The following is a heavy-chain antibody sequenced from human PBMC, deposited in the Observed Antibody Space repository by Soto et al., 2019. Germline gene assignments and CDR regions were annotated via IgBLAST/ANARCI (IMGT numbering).Heavy chain of an antibody. V-gene: IGHV5-51*01. Sequence: GESRKISCQAFGYTFTSHWIGWVRQTPGNGLEWMGIIYPGDSDTRYSPSFQGQVTISADKSINAAYLQWSSLKASDTAVYYCARNEYNGNSVDYWGQGTLVTVSS. CDR1: GYTFTSHW. D-gene: IGHD1-1*01. CDR2: IYPGDSDT. J-gene: IGHJ4*02. CDR3: ARNEYNGNSVDY.